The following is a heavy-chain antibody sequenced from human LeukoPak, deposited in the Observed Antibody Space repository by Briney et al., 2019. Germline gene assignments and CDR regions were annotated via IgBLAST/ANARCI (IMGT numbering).Heavy chain of an antibody. J-gene: IGHJ3*02. V-gene: IGHV3-23*01. CDR2: ISGSGGST. Sequence: GGSLRLSCAASRFSFSTYAMSWVRQAPGKGLEWVSAISGSGGSTYYADSVKGRFTISRANSKNTLYLQMNSLRAEDTALYYCANEGGGVGFDIWGQGTMVTVSS. D-gene: IGHD3-16*01. CDR3: ANEGGGVGFDI. CDR1: RFSFSTYA.